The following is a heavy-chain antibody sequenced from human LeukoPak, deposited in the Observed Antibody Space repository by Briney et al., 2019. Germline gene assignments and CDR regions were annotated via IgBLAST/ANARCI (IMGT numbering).Heavy chain of an antibody. D-gene: IGHD2-8*01. CDR2: SASNGNT. V-gene: IGHV1-18*01. Sequence: SASNGNTNYAQKVRGRVTMTTDTSTNTTYLELTSLRSDDTAVYYCARDLRELMGGDYYFDYWGQGTLVTVSS. J-gene: IGHJ4*02. CDR3: ARDLRELMGGDYYFDY.